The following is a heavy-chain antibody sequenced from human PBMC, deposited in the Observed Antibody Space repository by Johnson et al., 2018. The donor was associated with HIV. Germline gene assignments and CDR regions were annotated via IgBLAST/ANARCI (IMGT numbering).Heavy chain of an antibody. CDR1: GFTFSSYA. J-gene: IGHJ3*02. Sequence: VQLVESGGGLVQPGGSLRLSCAASGFTFSSYAMSWVRQAPGKGLEWVAVISYDGSNKYYADSVKGRFTISRDNSKNTLYLQMNSLRAEDTAVYYCARPSLYGVGWAFDIWGQGTMVTVSS. V-gene: IGHV3-30*03. D-gene: IGHD2-2*02. CDR3: ARPSLYGVGWAFDI. CDR2: ISYDGSNK.